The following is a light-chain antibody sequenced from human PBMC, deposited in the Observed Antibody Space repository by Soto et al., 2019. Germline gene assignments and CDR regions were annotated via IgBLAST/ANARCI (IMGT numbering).Light chain of an antibody. J-gene: IGLJ2*01. CDR2: EVS. V-gene: IGLV2-14*01. CDR1: SSDVGAYNY. CDR3: SSYTSSNTLV. Sequence: QSALTQPASVSGSPGQSSTISCTGTSSDVGAYNYVSWYQQHPGKAPKLMIFEVSDRPSGVSNRFSGSKSGNTASLTISGPQAEDEADYYCSSYTSSNTLVFGGGTKVTVL.